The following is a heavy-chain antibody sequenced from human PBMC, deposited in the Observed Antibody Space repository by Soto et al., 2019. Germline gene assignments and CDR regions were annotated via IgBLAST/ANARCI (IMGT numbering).Heavy chain of an antibody. Sequence: ASVKVSCKASGYTFTSYGISWVRQAPGQGLEWMGWISAYNGNTNYAQKLQGRVTMTTDTSTSTAYMELRSLRSDDTAVYYCARDRAEWELLWWFDPWGQGTLVTVSS. D-gene: IGHD1-26*01. J-gene: IGHJ5*02. CDR3: ARDRAEWELLWWFDP. CDR2: ISAYNGNT. CDR1: GYTFTSYG. V-gene: IGHV1-18*01.